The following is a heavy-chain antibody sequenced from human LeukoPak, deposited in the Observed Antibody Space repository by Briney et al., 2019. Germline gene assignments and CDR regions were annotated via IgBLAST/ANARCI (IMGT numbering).Heavy chain of an antibody. CDR3: AKGVAAAASAEYFQH. D-gene: IGHD6-13*01. CDR2: ISGGGGST. CDR1: GFTFSSYA. V-gene: IGHV3-23*01. J-gene: IGHJ1*01. Sequence: SGGSLRLSCAASGFTFSSYAMSWVRQAPGKGLEWVSAISGGGGSTYYAGSVKGRFTISRDNSKNTLYLQMNSLRAEDTAVYYCAKGVAAAASAEYFQHWGQGTLVTVSS.